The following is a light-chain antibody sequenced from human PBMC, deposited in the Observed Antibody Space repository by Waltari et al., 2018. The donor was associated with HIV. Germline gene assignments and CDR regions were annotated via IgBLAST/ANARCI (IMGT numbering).Light chain of an antibody. Sequence: SYELTQPLSVSVALGQTARSTCGGNNIGSKNEHWYQQKPGQAPVLVIYRDSNRPSGIPERFSGSNSGNTATLTISRAQAGDEADYYCQVWDSSTVFGTGTKVTVL. J-gene: IGLJ1*01. V-gene: IGLV3-9*01. CDR1: NIGSKN. CDR3: QVWDSSTV. CDR2: RDS.